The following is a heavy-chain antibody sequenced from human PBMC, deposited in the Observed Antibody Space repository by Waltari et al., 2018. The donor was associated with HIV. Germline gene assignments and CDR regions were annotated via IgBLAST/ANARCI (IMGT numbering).Heavy chain of an antibody. D-gene: IGHD2-21*02. CDR3: GAFLCAEDCRDGFDV. V-gene: IGHV3-21*06. CDR2: SGDDGPVI. CDR1: GFTFKTYS. Sequence: ESGGGRAKPGGTLKLSCSGSGFTFKTYSVNWLRQTPGRGLKGTASSGDDGPVIYYADSVKGRFTVSRDNVRNSVCLQINDVRAEDTAKYFCGAFLCAEDCRDGFDVWGQGTMVTVSS. J-gene: IGHJ3*01.